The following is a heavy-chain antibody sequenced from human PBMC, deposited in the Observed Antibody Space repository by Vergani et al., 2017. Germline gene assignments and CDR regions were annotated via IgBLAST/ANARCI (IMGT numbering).Heavy chain of an antibody. CDR2: ISWNSGSI. D-gene: IGHD4-23*01. V-gene: IGHV3-9*01. CDR1: GFTFDDYA. CDR3: AKVSWTTVALFDY. Sequence: EVQLLESGGGLVQPGRSLRLSCAASGFTFDDYAMHWVRQAPGKGLEWVSGISWNSGSIGYADSVKGRFTISRDNAKNSLYLQMNSLRAEDTAVYYCAKVSWTTVALFDYWGQGTLVTVSS. J-gene: IGHJ4*02.